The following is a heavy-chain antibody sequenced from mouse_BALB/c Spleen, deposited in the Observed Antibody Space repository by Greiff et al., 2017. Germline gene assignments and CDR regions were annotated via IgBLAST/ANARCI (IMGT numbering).Heavy chain of an antibody. CDR3: AKRLREEAMDY. V-gene: IGHV5-9-3*01. CDR2: ISSGGSYT. Sequence: EVKLMESGGGLVKPGGSLKLSCAASGFTFSSYAMSWVRQTPEKRLEWVATISSGGSYTYYPDSVKGRFTISRDNAKNTLYLQMSSLRSEDTAMYYCAKRLREEAMDYWGQGTSVTVSS. CDR1: GFTFSSYA. J-gene: IGHJ4*01.